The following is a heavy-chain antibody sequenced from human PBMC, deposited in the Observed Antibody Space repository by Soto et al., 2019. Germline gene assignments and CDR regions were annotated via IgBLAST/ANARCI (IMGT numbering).Heavy chain of an antibody. J-gene: IGHJ3*02. CDR2: VYPDDSDT. V-gene: IGHV5-51*01. Sequence: EVQLVQSGAEVKKPGESLKISCKGSGYSFGNFWIAWVRQMPGKGLEWMGIVYPDDSDTRYSPSFQGQVTISADKSVSTAYPHLSTLRASDTAIYYCAKTLVGGGALDIWGQGTVVTVSS. CDR1: GYSFGNFW. CDR3: AKTLVGGGALDI. D-gene: IGHD1-26*01.